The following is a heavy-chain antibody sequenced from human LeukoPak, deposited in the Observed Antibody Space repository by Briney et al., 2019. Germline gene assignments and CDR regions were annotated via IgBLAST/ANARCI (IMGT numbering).Heavy chain of an antibody. V-gene: IGHV3-21*01. CDR3: ASHFAHWGSHLFGY. CDR1: GFSFSTHN. Sequence: PGGSLRLSCVASGFSFSTHNMTWVRQAPGQGLEWVSSIGRDSSYVYYADSLKGRFTISRDDAKNSLYLQMNNLRAEDTAVYYCASHFAHWGSHLFGYWGQGTLVTVSS. D-gene: IGHD7-27*01. CDR2: IGRDSSYV. J-gene: IGHJ4*02.